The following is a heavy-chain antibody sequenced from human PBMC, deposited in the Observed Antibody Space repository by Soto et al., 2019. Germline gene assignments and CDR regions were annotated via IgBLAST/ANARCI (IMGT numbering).Heavy chain of an antibody. CDR1: GGSLRNSV. CDR2: VIPILGTA. V-gene: IGHV1-69*01. J-gene: IGHJ4*02. Sequence: QVQLLQSGAEVKKPGSSVKVSCTASGGSLRNSVISWVRQAPAQRLEWMGGVIPILGTANYAQKFQGRVTMTADEATSTAYRDLSSLSPDDTAVYYCARLGHPGHWGPGTLVIVSS. CDR3: ARLGHPGH.